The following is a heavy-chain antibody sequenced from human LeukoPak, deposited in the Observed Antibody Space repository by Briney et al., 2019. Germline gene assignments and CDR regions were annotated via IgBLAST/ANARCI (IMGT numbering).Heavy chain of an antibody. CDR2: IIPIFGTA. V-gene: IGHV1-69*13. J-gene: IGHJ6*03. Sequence: GASVKVSCKASGGTFSSYAISWVRQAPGQGLEWLGGIIPIFGTANYAQKFQGRVTITADESTSTAYMELSSLRSEDTAVYYCASGRSTVTILYYYYMDVWSKGTTVTVSS. CDR1: GGTFSSYA. CDR3: ASGRSTVTILYYYYMDV. D-gene: IGHD4-11*01.